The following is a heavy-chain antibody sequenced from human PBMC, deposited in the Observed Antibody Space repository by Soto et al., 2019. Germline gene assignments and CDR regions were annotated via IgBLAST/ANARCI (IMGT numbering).Heavy chain of an antibody. D-gene: IGHD6-13*01. CDR2: INPNSGGT. V-gene: IGHV1-2*02. CDR3: ARGWGIAAPGPNWFDP. CDR1: GYTFTGYY. J-gene: IGHJ5*02. Sequence: ASVKVSCKAAGYTFTGYYMHWVRQAPGQGLEWMGWINPNSGGTNYAQKFQGRVTMTRDTSISTAYMELSRLRSDDTAVYYCARGWGIAAPGPNWFDPWGQGTLVTVSS.